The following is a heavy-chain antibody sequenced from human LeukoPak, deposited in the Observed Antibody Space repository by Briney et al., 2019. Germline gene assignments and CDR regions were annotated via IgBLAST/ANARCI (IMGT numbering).Heavy chain of an antibody. CDR1: GFGFSSGT. V-gene: IGHV3-21*01. J-gene: IGHJ4*02. D-gene: IGHD6-13*01. CDR3: ARDRVNSSSWYEIDY. Sequence: GGSLRLSCAASGFGFSSGTMNWVRQAPGKGLEWVSSLSGSGRLVWYAASVKGRFTISRDNSKNTLYLQMNSLRAEDTAVYYCARDRVNSSSWYEIDYWGQGTLVTVSS. CDR2: LSGSGRLV.